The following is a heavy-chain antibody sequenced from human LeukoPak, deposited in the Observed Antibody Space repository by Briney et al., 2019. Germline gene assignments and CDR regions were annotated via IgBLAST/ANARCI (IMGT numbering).Heavy chain of an antibody. CDR3: ARGYGDNSGAFDI. CDR1: GGSIMVAAYS. V-gene: IGHV4-30-2*01. D-gene: IGHD4-23*01. CDR2: IYYSGRT. J-gene: IGHJ3*02. Sequence: KTWETLSLTCTVSGGSIMVAAYSWSWIRQPPGKGLEWIGYIYYSGRTYYNPSLKSRVTISLDRSKNQFSLKVSSVTAADTAVYFCARGYGDNSGAFDIWGQGTLVTVSS.